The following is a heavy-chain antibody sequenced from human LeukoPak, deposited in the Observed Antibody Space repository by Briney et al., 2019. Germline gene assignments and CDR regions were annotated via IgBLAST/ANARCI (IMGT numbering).Heavy chain of an antibody. CDR3: AKEVGTFPLDY. J-gene: IGHJ4*02. Sequence: GRSLRLSCAASGFSFSTYGMHWVRQAPGKGLEWVTVISYDGSDKYYADSVKGRFTISRDNSRNTLYLQMNSLRVEDTAVYYCAKEVGTFPLDYWGQGTLVTVSS. CDR1: GFSFSTYG. D-gene: IGHD1-26*01. V-gene: IGHV3-30*18. CDR2: ISYDGSDK.